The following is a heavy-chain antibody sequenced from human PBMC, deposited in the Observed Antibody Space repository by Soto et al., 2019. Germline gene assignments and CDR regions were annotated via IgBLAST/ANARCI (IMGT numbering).Heavy chain of an antibody. Sequence: ASVKVSCKTSGYTFTTYSIQWVRQAPGQSLEWMGWIDPGTGNTKYSPRFQGRVTFTRDTSARTAYMELSNLKSEDTSVFYCAIIYQMLYDSWGQGTLVTVSS. CDR1: GYTFTTYS. J-gene: IGHJ5*01. CDR3: AIIYQMLYDS. V-gene: IGHV1-3*01. CDR2: IDPGTGNT. D-gene: IGHD2-2*02.